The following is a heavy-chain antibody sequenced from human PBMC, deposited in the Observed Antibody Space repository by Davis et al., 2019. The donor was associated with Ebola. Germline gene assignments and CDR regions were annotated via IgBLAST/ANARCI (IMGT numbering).Heavy chain of an antibody. D-gene: IGHD3-22*01. CDR3: ARGARYYYDSSGYYYDYYYGMDV. J-gene: IGHJ6*02. CDR2: IYYSGST. Sequence: GSLRLSCTVSGGSMSSYYWSWIRQPPGKGLEWIGYIYYSGSTNYNPSLKSRVTISVDTSKNQFSLKLSSVTAADTAVYYCARGARYYYDSSGYYYDYYYGMDVWGQGTTVTVSS. CDR1: GGSMSSYY. V-gene: IGHV4-59*01.